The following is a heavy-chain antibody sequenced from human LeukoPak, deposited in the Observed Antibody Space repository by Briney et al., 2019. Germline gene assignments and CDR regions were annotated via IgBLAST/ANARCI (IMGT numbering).Heavy chain of an antibody. D-gene: IGHD1-26*01. CDR3: ARGSARGATGKYYFDY. J-gene: IGHJ4*02. V-gene: IGHV1-2*02. CDR2: INPNSGGT. Sequence: MHXVRQAPGQGLEWMGWINPNSGGTNYAQKFQGRVTMTRDTSISTAYMELSRLRSDDTAVYYCARGSARGATGKYYFDYWGQGTLVTVSS.